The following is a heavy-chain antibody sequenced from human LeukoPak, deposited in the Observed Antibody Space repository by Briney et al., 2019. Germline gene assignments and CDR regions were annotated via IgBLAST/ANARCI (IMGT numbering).Heavy chain of an antibody. CDR3: AKAMFPGSGSYEWDY. CDR1: GFTFSSYS. D-gene: IGHD3-10*01. J-gene: IGHJ4*02. Sequence: PGGSLRLSCAASGFTFSSYSMNWVRQAPGKGLEWVSSISSSSSYIYYADSVKGRFTISRDNSKNTLYLQMNSLRAEDTAVYYCAKAMFPGSGSYEWDYWGQGTLVTVSS. CDR2: ISSSSSYI. V-gene: IGHV3-21*04.